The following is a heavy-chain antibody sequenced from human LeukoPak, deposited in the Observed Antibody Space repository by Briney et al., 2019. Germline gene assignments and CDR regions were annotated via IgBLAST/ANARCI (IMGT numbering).Heavy chain of an antibody. CDR2: IKSKTDGGTT. Sequence: AGGSLRLSCAASGFIFSNAWMSWVRQAPGKGLEWVGRIKSKTDGGTTDYAAPVKGGFTISRDDSKNTLYLQMNSLKTEDTAVYYCPSSKYMAAKQWSYFDFWGQGTLVTVSS. CDR1: GFIFSNAW. D-gene: IGHD6-25*01. CDR3: PSSKYMAAKQWSYFDF. J-gene: IGHJ4*02. V-gene: IGHV3-15*01.